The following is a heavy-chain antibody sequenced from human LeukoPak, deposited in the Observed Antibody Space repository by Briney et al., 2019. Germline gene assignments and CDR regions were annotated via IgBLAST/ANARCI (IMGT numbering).Heavy chain of an antibody. D-gene: IGHD1/OR15-1a*01. J-gene: IGHJ4*02. CDR3: AKKRPHNNPLDS. Sequence: GGSLRLSCAASGLTFETYVMTWVRQAPGKGLEWVSALSGDSRSILYADSVKGRFTISRDNSKSTLYLQMNSLRAEDTAVYYCAKKRPHNNPLDSWGQGTLVTVSS. V-gene: IGHV3-23*01. CDR1: GLTFETYV. CDR2: LSGDSRSI.